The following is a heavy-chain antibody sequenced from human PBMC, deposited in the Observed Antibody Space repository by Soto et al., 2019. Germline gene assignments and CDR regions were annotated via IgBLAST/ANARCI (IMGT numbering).Heavy chain of an antibody. CDR3: TRDADYYDSSGYYYPIDY. CDR2: IRSKAYGGTT. D-gene: IGHD3-22*01. V-gene: IGHV3-49*04. CDR1: GFTFGDYA. Sequence: GGSLRLSCTASGFTFGDYAMSWVRQAPGKGLEWVGFIRSKAYGGTTEYAASVKGRFTISRDDSKSIAYLQMNSLKTEDTAVYYRTRDADYYDSSGYYYPIDYWGQGTLVTVSS. J-gene: IGHJ4*02.